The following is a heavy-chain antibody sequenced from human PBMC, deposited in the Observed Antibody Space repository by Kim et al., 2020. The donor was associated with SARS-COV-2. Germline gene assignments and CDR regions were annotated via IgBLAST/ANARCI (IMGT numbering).Heavy chain of an antibody. CDR3: ARTGGSGSYYSTYNWFDP. V-gene: IGHV4-34*01. J-gene: IGHJ5*02. D-gene: IGHD3-10*01. CDR2: INHSGST. CDR1: GGSFSGYY. Sequence: SETLSLTCAVYGGSFSGYYWSWIRQPPGKGLEWIGEINHSGSTNYNPSLKSRVTISVDTSKNQFSLKLSSVTAADTAVYYCARTGGSGSYYSTYNWFDPWGQGTLVTVSS.